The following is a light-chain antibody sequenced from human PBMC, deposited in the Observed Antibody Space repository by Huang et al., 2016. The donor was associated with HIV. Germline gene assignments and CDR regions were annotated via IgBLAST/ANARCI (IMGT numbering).Light chain of an antibody. CDR3: QQYYSFPWT. CDR1: QAVGTS. V-gene: IGKV1D-8*03. Sequence: IWMTQSPSCLSASRGDRVNISCRTSQAVGTSLAWYKERPGKAPELLIFGASTLQSGVPSRFSGNRSGSDFTLTISCLQPEDFAIYYCQQYYSFPWTFGQGT. J-gene: IGKJ1*01. CDR2: GAS.